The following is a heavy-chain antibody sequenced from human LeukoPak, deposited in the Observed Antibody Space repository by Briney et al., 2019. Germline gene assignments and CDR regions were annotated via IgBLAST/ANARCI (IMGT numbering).Heavy chain of an antibody. CDR1: GFTVSSNY. V-gene: IGHV3-21*01. Sequence: GGSLRLSCAASGFTVSSNYMTWVRQAPGEGLEWVSSISSSSSYIYYADSVKGRFTISRDNAKNSLYLQMNSLRAEDTAVYYCARARRDSNEYAFDIWGQGTMVTVSS. D-gene: IGHD5-24*01. J-gene: IGHJ3*02. CDR3: ARARRDSNEYAFDI. CDR2: ISSSSSYI.